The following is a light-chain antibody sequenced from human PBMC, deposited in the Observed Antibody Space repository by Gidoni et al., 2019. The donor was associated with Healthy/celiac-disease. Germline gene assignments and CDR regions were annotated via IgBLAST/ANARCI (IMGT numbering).Light chain of an antibody. CDR1: QSVSSSY. V-gene: IGKV3-20*01. CDR2: GAS. CDR3: QQYGSSPLT. Sequence: ENVLTQSPGTLSLSPGERATLPCRASQSVSSSYLAWYQQKPGQAPRLLIYGASSRATGIPDRFSGSGSGTDFTLTISRLEPEDFAVYYCQQYGSSPLTFGGGTKVEIK. J-gene: IGKJ4*01.